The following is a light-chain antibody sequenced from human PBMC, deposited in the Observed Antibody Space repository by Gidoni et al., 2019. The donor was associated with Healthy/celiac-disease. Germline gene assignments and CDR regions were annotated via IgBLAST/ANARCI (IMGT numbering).Light chain of an antibody. Sequence: DIVLTQSPGTLSLSPGDRATLSCRASQSVSSSYLAWYQQKPGQAPRLLIDGASSRATGIPDRFSGSGSGTDFTLTISRLEPEDFAVYYCQQYGSSLYTFGQGTKLEIK. CDR3: QQYGSSLYT. CDR1: QSVSSSY. J-gene: IGKJ2*01. CDR2: GAS. V-gene: IGKV3-20*01.